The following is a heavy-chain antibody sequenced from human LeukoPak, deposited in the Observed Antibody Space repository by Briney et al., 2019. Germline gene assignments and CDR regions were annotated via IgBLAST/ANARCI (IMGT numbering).Heavy chain of an antibody. D-gene: IGHD6-19*01. J-gene: IGHJ2*01. V-gene: IGHV4-4*07. Sequence: PSETLSLTCTVSGGSISSYYWSWIRQPAGKGLEWIGRIYTSGSTNYNPSLKSRVTMSVDTSKNQFSLKLSSVTAADTAVYYCARRGHGSGWPRNNYWYFDLWGRGTLVTVSS. CDR1: GGSISSYY. CDR3: ARRGHGSGWPRNNYWYFDL. CDR2: IYTSGST.